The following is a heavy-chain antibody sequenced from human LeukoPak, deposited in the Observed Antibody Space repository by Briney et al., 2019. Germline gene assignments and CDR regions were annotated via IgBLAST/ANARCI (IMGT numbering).Heavy chain of an antibody. CDR2: IIPIFGTA. D-gene: IGHD4-23*01. CDR1: GGTFSSYA. CDR3: ARDGKRLKLDY. V-gene: IGHV1-69*05. J-gene: IGHJ4*02. Sequence: GASVKVSCKASGGTFSSYAISWVRQAPGQGLEWMGRIIPIFGTANYAQKFQGRVTTTTDESTSTAYMELSSLRSEDTAVYYCARDGKRLKLDYWGQGTLVTVSS.